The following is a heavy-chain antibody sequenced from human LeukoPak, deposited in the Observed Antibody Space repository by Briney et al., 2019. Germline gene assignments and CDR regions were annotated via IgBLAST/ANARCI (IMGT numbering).Heavy chain of an antibody. V-gene: IGHV4-4*07. CDR1: GGSISSYY. J-gene: IGHJ6*02. CDR3: ARGAYYYDSSGYLYYYGMDV. Sequence: SETLSLTCTVSGGSISSYYWSWIRQPAGKGLEWIGRIYTSGSTNYNPSLKSRVTMSVDTSKNQFSLKLSSVTAADTAVYYCARGAYYYDSSGYLYYYGMDVWGQGTTVTVSS. D-gene: IGHD3-22*01. CDR2: IYTSGST.